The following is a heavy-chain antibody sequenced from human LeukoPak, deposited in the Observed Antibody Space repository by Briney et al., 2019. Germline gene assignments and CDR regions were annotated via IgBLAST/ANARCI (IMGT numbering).Heavy chain of an antibody. CDR3: ARGDPDISFGVAGEAFDI. Sequence: GGSLRLSCVASGFTFSSRDWMTWVRQAPGKGLEWVANIKQDGSEKNYVDSVKGRFTISRDNAKNSVDLQMNSLRVEDTAVYYCARGDPDISFGVAGEAFDIWGQGTMVTVSS. CDR2: IKQDGSEK. D-gene: IGHD3-3*01. CDR1: GFTFSSRDW. V-gene: IGHV3-7*01. J-gene: IGHJ3*02.